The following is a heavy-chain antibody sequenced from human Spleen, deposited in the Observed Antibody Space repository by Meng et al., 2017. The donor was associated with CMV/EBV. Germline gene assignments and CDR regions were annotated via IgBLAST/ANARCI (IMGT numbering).Heavy chain of an antibody. CDR1: GGSFGGYY. D-gene: IGHD5-12*01. CDR3: ARGRVLLSGTYFGS. CDR2: ITHGGRT. Sequence: ASSGGSFGGYYWTWIRQSPGKGLEYIGKITHGGRTDYNPSLKSRVTISIDPFKKHFSLSLTSVAAADTAVYYCARGRVLLSGTYFGSWGQGTLVTVSS. V-gene: IGHV4-34*01. J-gene: IGHJ4*02.